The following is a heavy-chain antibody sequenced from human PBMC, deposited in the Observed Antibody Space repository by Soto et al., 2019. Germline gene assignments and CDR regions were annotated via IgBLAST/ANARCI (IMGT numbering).Heavy chain of an antibody. CDR2: ISAYNGNT. Sequence: GASVKVSCKASGYTFTSYGISWVRQAPGQGLEVMGWISAYNGNTNYAQKLQGRVTMTTDTSTSTAYMELRSLRSDDTAVYYCATERSRGRTFNILTGYYPGLYYYYGMDVWGQGTTVTVSS. CDR1: GYTFTSYG. J-gene: IGHJ6*02. CDR3: ATERSRGRTFNILTGYYPGLYYYYGMDV. D-gene: IGHD3-9*01. V-gene: IGHV1-18*01.